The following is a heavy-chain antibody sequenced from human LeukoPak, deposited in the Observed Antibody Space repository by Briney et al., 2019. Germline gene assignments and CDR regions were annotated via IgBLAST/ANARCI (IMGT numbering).Heavy chain of an antibody. CDR2: IYTSGST. D-gene: IGHD3-3*01. CDR1: GGSISSGSYY. Sequence: SETLSLTCTVSGGSISSGSYYWSWIRQPAGKGLEWIGRIYTSGSTNYNLSLKSRVTISVDTSKNQFSLKLSSVTAADTAVYYCARESLEWLSDYWGQGTLVTVSS. CDR3: ARESLEWLSDY. J-gene: IGHJ4*02. V-gene: IGHV4-61*02.